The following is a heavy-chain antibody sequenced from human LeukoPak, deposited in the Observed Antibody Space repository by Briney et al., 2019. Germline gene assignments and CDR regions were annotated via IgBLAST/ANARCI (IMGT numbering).Heavy chain of an antibody. Sequence: GGSLRLSCAASGYTFGDYGMSWVRQAPGKGLEWVSGIIGGGGSTYYADSVKGRFTISGDNSRNTLFLQMNSLRAEDTAVYYCAHGAMYQLDYWGQGTLVTVSS. D-gene: IGHD2-2*01. CDR1: GYTFGDYG. CDR3: AHGAMYQLDY. CDR2: IIGGGGST. J-gene: IGHJ4*02. V-gene: IGHV3-23*01.